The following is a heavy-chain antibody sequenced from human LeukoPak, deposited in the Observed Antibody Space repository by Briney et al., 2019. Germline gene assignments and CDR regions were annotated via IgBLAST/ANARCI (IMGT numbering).Heavy chain of an antibody. D-gene: IGHD3/OR15-3a*01. CDR1: GFTFHDYA. J-gene: IGHJ3*02. CDR3: AKGLGVASLIVDALDM. CDR2: ITWNSGSV. V-gene: IGHV3-9*03. Sequence: GGSLRLSCAASGFTFHDYAMHWVRQVPGKGLEWVSGITWNSGSVLYAGSVRGRFTISRDNAKNSLYLQMNSLRLEDMAFYYCAKGLGVASLIVDALDMWGQGTMVTV.